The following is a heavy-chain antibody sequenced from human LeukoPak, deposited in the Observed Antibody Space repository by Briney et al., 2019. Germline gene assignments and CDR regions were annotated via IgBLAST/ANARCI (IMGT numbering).Heavy chain of an antibody. V-gene: IGHV3-74*01. J-gene: IGHJ3*02. D-gene: IGHD2-2*01. CDR2: INSDGSST. CDR3: ARATQLLQAFDI. Sequence: GGSLRLSCAASGFAFSSYWMHWVRQAPGKGLVWVSRINSDGSSTSYADSVKGRFTISRDNAKNTLYLQMNSLRAEDTAVYYCARATQLLQAFDIWGQGTMVTVSS. CDR1: GFAFSSYW.